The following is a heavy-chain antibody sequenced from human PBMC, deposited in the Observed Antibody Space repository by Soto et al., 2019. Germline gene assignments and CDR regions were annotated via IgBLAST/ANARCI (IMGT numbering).Heavy chain of an antibody. CDR2: IIPIFRTP. J-gene: IGHJ6*02. Sequence: QVQLVQSGAEVKKPGASVKVSCKASGGTFNTYAISWVRQAPGQGLEWMGGIIPIFRTPDYAQKFQGRVTIIADEPTSTAYMELSSLRSEDTAVYYWARDKERHRLGGNYYYATDVWGHGTTVTVSS. D-gene: IGHD5-12*01. V-gene: IGHV1-69*12. CDR1: GGTFNTYA. CDR3: ARDKERHRLGGNYYYATDV.